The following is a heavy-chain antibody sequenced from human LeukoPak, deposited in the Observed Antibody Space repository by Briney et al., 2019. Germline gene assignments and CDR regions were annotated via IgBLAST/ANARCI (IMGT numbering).Heavy chain of an antibody. V-gene: IGHV1-46*01. Sequence: ASVKVSCKASGYTFTSYYMHWVRQAPGQGLEWMGIINTSGGSTSYAQKFQGRVTMTRDMSTSTVYMELSSLRSEDTAVYYCARPRFSSGWSRTKQEYYFDYWGQGTLVTVSS. CDR1: GYTFTSYY. J-gene: IGHJ4*02. CDR3: ARPRFSSGWSRTKQEYYFDY. D-gene: IGHD6-19*01. CDR2: INTSGGST.